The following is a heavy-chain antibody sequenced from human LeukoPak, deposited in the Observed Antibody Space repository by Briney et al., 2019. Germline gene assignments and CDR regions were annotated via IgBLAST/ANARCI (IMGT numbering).Heavy chain of an antibody. D-gene: IGHD3-3*01. Sequence: PGGSLRLSCAASGFTFSDNYMSWIRQAPGKGLEWVSYISSSGSIYYADSVKGRFTISRDNAKNSLYLQMNSLRAEDTAVYYCARGDHVRIYAESAFDIWGQGTKVTVSS. CDR3: ARGDHVRIYAESAFDI. J-gene: IGHJ3*02. CDR1: GFTFSDNY. CDR2: ISSSGSI. V-gene: IGHV3-11*01.